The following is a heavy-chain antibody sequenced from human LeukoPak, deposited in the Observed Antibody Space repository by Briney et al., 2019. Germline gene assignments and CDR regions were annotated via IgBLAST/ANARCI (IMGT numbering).Heavy chain of an antibody. CDR2: IYPRDGST. CDR1: GYTFTSNY. V-gene: IGHV1-46*01. Sequence: ASVKVSCKASGYTFTSNYIHWVRQAPGQGLEWMGMIYPRDGSTSYAQKFQGRVTVTRDTSTSTVHMELSGLRSEDTAVYYCAKATFHSFARVSVWSGYPYYFDYWGQGTLVTVSS. CDR3: AKATFHSFARVSVWSGYPYYFDY. D-gene: IGHD3-3*01. J-gene: IGHJ4*02.